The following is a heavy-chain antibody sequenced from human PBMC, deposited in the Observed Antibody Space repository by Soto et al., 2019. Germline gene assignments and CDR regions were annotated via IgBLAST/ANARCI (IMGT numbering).Heavy chain of an antibody. CDR2: ISYDGSNK. V-gene: IGHV3-30*18. CDR3: AKVGELELRNGMDV. D-gene: IGHD1-7*01. CDR1: GFTFSSYG. J-gene: IGHJ6*02. Sequence: GWSLRLSCAASGFTFSSYGMHWVRQAPGKGLEWVAVISYDGSNKYYADSVKGRFTISRDNSKNTLYLQMNSLRAEDTAVYYCAKVGELELRNGMDVWGQGTTVTVSS.